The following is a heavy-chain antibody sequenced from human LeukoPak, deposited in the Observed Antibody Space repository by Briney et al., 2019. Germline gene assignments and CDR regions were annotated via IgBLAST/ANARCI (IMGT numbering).Heavy chain of an antibody. J-gene: IGHJ3*02. CDR2: INTNTGNP. Sequence: ASVKVSCKASGYTFTSYAMNWVRQAPGQGLEWMGWINTNTGNPTYAQGFTGRFVFSLDTSVSTAYLQISSLKAEDTAVYYCARDSVEVGAKRSAFDIWGQGTMVTVSS. V-gene: IGHV7-4-1*02. D-gene: IGHD1-26*01. CDR3: ARDSVEVGAKRSAFDI. CDR1: GYTFTSYA.